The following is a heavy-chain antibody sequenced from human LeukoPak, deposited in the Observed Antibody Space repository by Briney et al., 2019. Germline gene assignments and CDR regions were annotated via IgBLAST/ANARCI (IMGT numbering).Heavy chain of an antibody. V-gene: IGHV1-18*01. D-gene: IGHD3-22*01. CDR3: ARDVRDYYDSSGYWPFDY. J-gene: IGHJ4*02. CDR1: GYTFTSYG. Sequence: GASVKVSCKASGYTFTSYGISWVRQAPGQGLEWMGWISAYNGNTNYAQKLQGRVTMTTDTSTSTAYMELRSLRSDDTAVYYCARDVRDYYDSSGYWPFDYWGQGTLVTVSS. CDR2: ISAYNGNT.